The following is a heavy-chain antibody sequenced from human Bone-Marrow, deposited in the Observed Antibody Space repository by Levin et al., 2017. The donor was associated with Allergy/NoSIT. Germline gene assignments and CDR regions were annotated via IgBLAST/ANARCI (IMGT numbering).Heavy chain of an antibody. J-gene: IGHJ4*01. CDR2: IKHDGSDT. CDR1: GLSFSYHW. CDR3: ASFWADWGHKWELRGFEF. D-gene: IGHD1-26*01. Sequence: PGGSLRLSCAASGLSFSYHWMTWVRQAPGKGLEWVATIKHDGSDTYYVDSVEGRFTISRDNAKNSVHLQMNSLRVEDTAVYYCASFWADWGHKWELRGFEFWGHGTLVTVSS. V-gene: IGHV3-7*01.